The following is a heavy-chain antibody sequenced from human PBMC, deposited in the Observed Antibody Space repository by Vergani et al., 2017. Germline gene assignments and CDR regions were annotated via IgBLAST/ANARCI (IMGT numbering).Heavy chain of an antibody. CDR3: ASYGSGSDYKSSYAFDI. Sequence: EVQLVQSGAEVKKPGASLRISCKGSGYSFTSYWISWVRQMPGKGLEWMGRIDPSDSYTNYSPSFQGHVTISADKSISTAYLQWSSLKASDTAMYYCASYGSGSDYKSSYAFDIWGQGTMVTVSS. J-gene: IGHJ3*02. CDR2: IDPSDSYT. D-gene: IGHD3-10*01. V-gene: IGHV5-10-1*01. CDR1: GYSFTSYW.